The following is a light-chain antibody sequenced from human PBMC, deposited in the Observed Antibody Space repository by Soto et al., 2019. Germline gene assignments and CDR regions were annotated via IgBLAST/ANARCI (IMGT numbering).Light chain of an antibody. J-gene: IGLJ3*02. Sequence: QSVLTQPASVSGSPGQSITISCTGTSSDVGGYNYVSWYQHHPGKAPRLMTYAISNRPSGVSSRFSGSKSGNTASLTISGLQAEDEADYYCSSYTSSSTWVFGGGTQLTV. CDR1: SSDVGGYNY. CDR2: AIS. CDR3: SSYTSSSTWV. V-gene: IGLV2-14*01.